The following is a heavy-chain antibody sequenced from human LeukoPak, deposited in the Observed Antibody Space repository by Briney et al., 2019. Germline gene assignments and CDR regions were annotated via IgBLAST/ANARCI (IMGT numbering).Heavy chain of an antibody. V-gene: IGHV6-1*01. CDR1: GDSVSSNSAA. J-gene: IGHJ6*02. Sequence: SQTLSLTCAISGDSVSSNSAAWNWIRQSPSRGLEWLGRTYYRSKWYNDYAASVKSRITINPDTSKNQFSLQLNSVTPEDTAVYYCARDSSLANNYYDSSGYYPARWYYGMDVWGQGTTVTVSS. CDR3: ARDSSLANNYYDSSGYYPARWYYGMDV. D-gene: IGHD3-22*01. CDR2: TYYRSKWYN.